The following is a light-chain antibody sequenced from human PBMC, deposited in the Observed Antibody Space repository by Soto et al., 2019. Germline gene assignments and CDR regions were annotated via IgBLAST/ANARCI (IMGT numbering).Light chain of an antibody. CDR1: SRDVGGYTY. Sequence: QSALAQPPSASGSAGQSVTISCTGTSRDVGGYTYVSWYQQHPGKAPKLLIFEVNKRPSGVPDRFSGSKSGNTASLTVSGLXAEDEGDYYCSSYAGDNNPYVFGTGTKVTVL. V-gene: IGLV2-8*01. CDR3: SSYAGDNNPYV. CDR2: EVN. J-gene: IGLJ1*01.